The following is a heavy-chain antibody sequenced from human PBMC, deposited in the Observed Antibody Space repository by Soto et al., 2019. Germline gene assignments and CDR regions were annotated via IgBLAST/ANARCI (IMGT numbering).Heavy chain of an antibody. CDR3: ARGAYSSWSYYYYGMDV. CDR2: INGGNGNT. J-gene: IGHJ6*02. V-gene: IGHV1-3*01. Sequence: ASVKVSCKASGYTFTNYAIHWVRQAPGQRLEWMGWINGGNGNTKYSQNFQGRVTITRDTSASTAYMELSSLRSEDMSIYYCARGAYSSWSYYYYGMDVWGQGTTVTVSS. D-gene: IGHD3-10*01. CDR1: GYTFTNYA.